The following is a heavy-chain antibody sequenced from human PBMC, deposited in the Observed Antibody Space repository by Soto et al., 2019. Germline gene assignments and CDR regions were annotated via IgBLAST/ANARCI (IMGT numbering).Heavy chain of an antibody. CDR3: ARDRIAAAGYNWFDP. Sequence: GGSLRLSCAASGFTFSSYWMHWVRQAPGKGLVWVSRINSDGGSTSYADSVKGRFTISRDNAKNTLYLQMNSLRAEDTAVYYCARDRIAAAGYNWFDPWGQGTLVTVSS. CDR1: GFTFSSYW. D-gene: IGHD6-13*01. CDR2: INSDGGST. V-gene: IGHV3-74*01. J-gene: IGHJ5*02.